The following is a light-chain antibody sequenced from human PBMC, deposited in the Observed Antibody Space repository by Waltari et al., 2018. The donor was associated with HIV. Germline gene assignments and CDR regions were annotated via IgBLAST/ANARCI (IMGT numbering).Light chain of an antibody. Sequence: QSVLTQPPSVSAAPGQTVTISCSGSRSNIGNNYVSWYQQLPGTAPKLLIYDNNKRPSGIPDRFSGSKSGTSATLGITGLQTGDEADYYCGAWDSSLSAVVFGTGTKVTVL. CDR2: DNN. CDR3: GAWDSSLSAVV. CDR1: RSNIGNNY. J-gene: IGLJ1*01. V-gene: IGLV1-51*01.